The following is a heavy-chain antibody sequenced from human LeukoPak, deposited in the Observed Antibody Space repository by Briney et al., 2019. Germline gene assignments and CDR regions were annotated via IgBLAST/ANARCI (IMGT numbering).Heavy chain of an antibody. CDR1: GYTFTSYD. CDR2: MNPNSGNT. Sequence: ASVKVSCKASGYTFTSYDINWVRQATGQGLEWMGWMNPNSGNTGYAQKFQGRVTITRNTSISTAYMELSSLRSEDTAVYYCARGAMTTVTTGLRLDPWGQGTLVTVSS. V-gene: IGHV1-8*03. D-gene: IGHD4-17*01. J-gene: IGHJ5*02. CDR3: ARGAMTTVTTGLRLDP.